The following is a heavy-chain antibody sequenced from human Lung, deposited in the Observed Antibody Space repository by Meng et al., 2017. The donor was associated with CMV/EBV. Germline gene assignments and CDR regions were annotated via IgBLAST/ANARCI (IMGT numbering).Heavy chain of an antibody. V-gene: IGHV1-8*01. D-gene: IGHD2-15*01. J-gene: IGHJ5*02. CDR3: ARGYCSGGSCPVFDP. CDR1: GYTFTSYD. Sequence: AEVKKPGASVKVSCKASGYTFTSYDINWVRQATGQGLEWRGWMNPNSGNTGYAQKFQGRVTMTRNTSISTAYMELSSLRSEDTAVYYCARGYCSGGSCPVFDPWGQGTLVTVSS. CDR2: MNPNSGNT.